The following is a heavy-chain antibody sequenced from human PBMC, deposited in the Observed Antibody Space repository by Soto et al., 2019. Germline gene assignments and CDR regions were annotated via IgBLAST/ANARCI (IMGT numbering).Heavy chain of an antibody. D-gene: IGHD3-22*01. J-gene: IGHJ6*04. CDR1: GFTFSSYA. V-gene: IGHV3-23*01. Sequence: GGSLRLSCAASGFTFSSYAMSWVRQAPGKGLEWVSAISGSGGSTYYADSVKGRFTISRDNSKNTLYLQMNSLRAEDTAVYYCAKVITRMVAPPFYYGMDVWGKGTRVTVP. CDR3: AKVITRMVAPPFYYGMDV. CDR2: ISGSGGST.